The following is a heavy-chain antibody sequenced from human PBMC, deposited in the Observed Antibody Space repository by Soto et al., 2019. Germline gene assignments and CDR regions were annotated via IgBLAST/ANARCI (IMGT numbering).Heavy chain of an antibody. CDR1: GGSFSGDY. J-gene: IGHJ3*02. CDR2: IYYSGST. Sequence: SETLSLTCAVYGGSFSGDYWSWIRQPPGKGLEWIGYIYYSGSTNYNPSLKSRVTISVDTSKNQFSLKLSSVTAADTAVYYCARTGIAAAGLDAFDIWGQGTMVTVSS. CDR3: ARTGIAAAGLDAFDI. V-gene: IGHV4-59*01. D-gene: IGHD6-13*01.